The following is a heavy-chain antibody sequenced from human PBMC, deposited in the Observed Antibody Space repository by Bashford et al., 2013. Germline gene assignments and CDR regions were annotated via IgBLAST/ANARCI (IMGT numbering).Heavy chain of an antibody. CDR2: SFTVEY. J-gene: IGHJ6*03. Sequence: SETLSLTCTVSGGSISPYYWSWIRHAPEGRDWSGLAISFTVEYRLPTLLKGRVFHISRHVQEPVLLKLSSVTAADTAVYYCARQVGYYYMDVWGKGTTVTVSS. CDR3: ARQVGYYYMDV. CDR1: GGSISPYY. V-gene: IGHV4-59*08.